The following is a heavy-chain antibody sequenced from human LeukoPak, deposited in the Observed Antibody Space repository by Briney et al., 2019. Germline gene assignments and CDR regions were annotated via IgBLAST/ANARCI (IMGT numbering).Heavy chain of an antibody. Sequence: SETLSLTCTVSGGSISSSSYYWGWNRQPPGKGLEWIGYIYYSGSTYYNPSLKSRVTISVDTSKNQFSLKLSSVTAADTAVYYCARRYCSSTSCPNFDYWGQGTLVTVSS. D-gene: IGHD2-2*01. CDR2: IYYSGST. CDR1: GGSISSSSYY. CDR3: ARRYCSSTSCPNFDY. J-gene: IGHJ4*02. V-gene: IGHV4-30-4*08.